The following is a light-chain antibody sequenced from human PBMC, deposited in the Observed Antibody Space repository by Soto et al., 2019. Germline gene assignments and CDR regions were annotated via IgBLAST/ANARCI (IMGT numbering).Light chain of an antibody. Sequence: IVMTQSPGTLSLSAGDRATLSCRASQSITTHLSWYHXRPVQXXXXXXXHLSXXATGVPTRFSGSGSGTDFTLTISCLQSEDFATYYCQQYYSYPWTFGQGTKVDIK. V-gene: IGKV3-15*01. CDR2: HLS. CDR3: QQYYSYPWT. J-gene: IGKJ1*01. CDR1: QSITTH.